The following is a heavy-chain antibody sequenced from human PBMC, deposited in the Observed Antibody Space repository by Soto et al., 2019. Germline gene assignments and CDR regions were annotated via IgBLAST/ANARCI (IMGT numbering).Heavy chain of an antibody. Sequence: PGGSLRLSCAASGFTFTGYEMNWVRQAPGKGLEWISYISPSGTTIYYADSVKGRFTISRDNAKNSLYLQMHSLRAEDTAVYYCARGETWLQLSNYFDYCGQGALVTVSS. CDR1: GFTFTGYE. V-gene: IGHV3-48*03. D-gene: IGHD5-12*01. CDR2: ISPSGTTI. J-gene: IGHJ4*02. CDR3: ARGETWLQLSNYFDY.